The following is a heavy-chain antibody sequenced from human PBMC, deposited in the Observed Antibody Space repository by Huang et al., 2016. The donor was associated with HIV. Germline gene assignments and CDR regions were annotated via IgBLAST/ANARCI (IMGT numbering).Heavy chain of an antibody. V-gene: IGHV3-7*01. Sequence: EVQLVESGGGLVQPGGSLRLSCAASGFTFNSHWMSWVRQAPGKGLEWVANIKHDGSQKNYMDSVKRRFTIARDNAKNSLSLQMNSLRADDTAVYYCARGGYSNFDYWGQGTLVTVSS. CDR1: GFTFNSHW. CDR2: IKHDGSQK. J-gene: IGHJ4*02. D-gene: IGHD2-15*01. CDR3: ARGGYSNFDY.